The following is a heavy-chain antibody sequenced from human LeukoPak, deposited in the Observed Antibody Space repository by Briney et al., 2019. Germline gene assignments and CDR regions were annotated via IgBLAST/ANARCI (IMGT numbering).Heavy chain of an antibody. CDR2: ISGSGGST. D-gene: IGHD3-10*01. V-gene: IGHV3-23*01. CDR3: AKYYYGSGSSADYFDY. J-gene: IGHJ4*02. Sequence: GGSLRLSCAASGFTFRSYAMNWVRQAPGKGLEWVSTISGSGGSTYYTDSVKGRFTISRDSSKNTLYLQMNSLRAEDTAVYYCAKYYYGSGSSADYFDYWGQGTLVSVSS. CDR1: GFTFRSYA.